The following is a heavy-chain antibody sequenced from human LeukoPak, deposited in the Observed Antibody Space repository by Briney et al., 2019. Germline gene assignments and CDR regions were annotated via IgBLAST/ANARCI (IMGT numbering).Heavy chain of an antibody. Sequence: PSETLSLTCTVSGGSISSSSYYWGWIRQPPGNGLEWIGSIYYSGSTYYNPSLKSRVTISVDTSKNQFSLKLSSVTAADTAVYYCARAGILWFGAFDYWGQGTLVTVSS. J-gene: IGHJ4*02. CDR2: IYYSGST. D-gene: IGHD3-10*01. CDR3: ARAGILWFGAFDY. V-gene: IGHV4-39*07. CDR1: GGSISSSSYY.